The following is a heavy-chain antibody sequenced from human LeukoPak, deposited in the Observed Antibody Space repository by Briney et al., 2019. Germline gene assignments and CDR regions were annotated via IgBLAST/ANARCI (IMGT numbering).Heavy chain of an antibody. Sequence: SETLSLTCAVYGGSFSGYYWSWIRQSSGRGLEWIGEFNLGGGTNYNPSLKSRLTISVDASKSQVSLKLSSVTPVDTAVYYCARIYNDTSGNQNQAFDMWGQGTMVTVSS. J-gene: IGHJ3*02. D-gene: IGHD3-22*01. CDR3: ARIYNDTSGNQNQAFDM. V-gene: IGHV4-34*01. CDR2: FNLGGGT. CDR1: GGSFSGYY.